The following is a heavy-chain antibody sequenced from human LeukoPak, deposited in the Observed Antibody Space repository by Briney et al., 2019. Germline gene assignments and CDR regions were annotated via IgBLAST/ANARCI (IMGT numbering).Heavy chain of an antibody. CDR1: GFTFSNYW. D-gene: IGHD3-3*02. J-gene: IGHJ4*02. Sequence: GGSLRLSCAASGFTFSNYWMQWVRQAPGKGLVWVSRINGDASSISYADSVKGRFTISRDNAKNSLYLQMNSLRAEDSAVYYCARDFFHSDISRPFDYWGQGTLVTVSS. V-gene: IGHV3-74*01. CDR2: INGDASSI. CDR3: ARDFFHSDISRPFDY.